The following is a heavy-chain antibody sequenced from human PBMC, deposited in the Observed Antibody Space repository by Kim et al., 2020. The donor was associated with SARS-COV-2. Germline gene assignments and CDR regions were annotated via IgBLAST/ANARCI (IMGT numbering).Heavy chain of an antibody. CDR2: MNPNSGNT. V-gene: IGHV1-8*01. J-gene: IGHJ6*02. CDR3: ARGTSSGWSYYYYYGMDV. Sequence: ASVKVSCKASGYTFTSYDINWVRQATGQGLEWMGWMNPNSGNTGYAQKFQGRVTMTRNTSISTAYMELSSLRSEDTAVYYCARGTSSGWSYYYYYGMDVWGQGTTVTVSS. D-gene: IGHD6-19*01. CDR1: GYTFTSYD.